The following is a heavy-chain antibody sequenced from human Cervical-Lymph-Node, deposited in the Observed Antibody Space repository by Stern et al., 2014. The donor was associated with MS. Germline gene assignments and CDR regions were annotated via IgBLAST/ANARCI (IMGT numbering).Heavy chain of an antibody. J-gene: IGHJ6*02. CDR2: MNPNSGNT. CDR1: GYTFTSYD. V-gene: IGHV1-8*01. D-gene: IGHD6-19*01. Sequence: QVQLVQSGAEVKKPGASVKVSCKASGYTFTSYDINWVRQATGQGLEWMGWMNPNSGNTGYAQKFQGRVTMTRNTSISTAYMELSSLRSEDTAVYYCARVVAGQGPYYYYYYGMDVWGQGTTVTVSS. CDR3: ARVVAGQGPYYYYYYGMDV.